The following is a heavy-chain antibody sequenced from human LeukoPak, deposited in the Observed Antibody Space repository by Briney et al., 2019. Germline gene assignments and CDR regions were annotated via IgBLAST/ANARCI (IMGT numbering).Heavy chain of an antibody. CDR2: IYYSGST. CDR1: GDSIFSTTYY. Sequence: SETLSLTCTVSGDSIFSTTYYWGWIRQPPGKGLEWIGSIYYSGSTYYNPSLKSRITISVDTSKSQISLELSSLTAADTAVYYCARQKYCSSNTCYGVHYWGQGTLVTVSS. CDR3: ARQKYCSSNTCYGVHY. J-gene: IGHJ4*02. V-gene: IGHV4-39*01. D-gene: IGHD2-2*01.